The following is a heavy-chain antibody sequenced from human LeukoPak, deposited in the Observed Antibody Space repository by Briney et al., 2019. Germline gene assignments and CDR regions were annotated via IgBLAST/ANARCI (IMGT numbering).Heavy chain of an antibody. Sequence: SETLSLTCAVYGGSFSGYFWSWIRQPPGRGLEWIGEINHSGSTNYNPSLKSRVTISVDTSKNQFSLKLSSVTAADTAVYSCARGLTTVTTFNWFDPWGQGTLVTVSS. D-gene: IGHD4-17*01. CDR3: ARGLTTVTTFNWFDP. CDR2: INHSGST. J-gene: IGHJ5*02. V-gene: IGHV4-34*01. CDR1: GGSFSGYF.